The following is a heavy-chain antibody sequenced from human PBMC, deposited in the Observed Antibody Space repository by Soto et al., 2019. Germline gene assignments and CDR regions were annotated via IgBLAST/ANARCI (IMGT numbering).Heavy chain of an antibody. Sequence: QVQLVQSGAEVKKPGSSVKVSCKASGGTFSSYTISWVRQAPGQGLEWMGRIIPILGIANYAQKFQGRVTSTADKSTSTAYMELSSLRSEDTAVYYCARSRGYSSTPGDYWGQGTLVTVSS. V-gene: IGHV1-69*02. CDR1: GGTFSSYT. CDR2: IIPILGIA. CDR3: ARSRGYSSTPGDY. J-gene: IGHJ4*02. D-gene: IGHD6-13*01.